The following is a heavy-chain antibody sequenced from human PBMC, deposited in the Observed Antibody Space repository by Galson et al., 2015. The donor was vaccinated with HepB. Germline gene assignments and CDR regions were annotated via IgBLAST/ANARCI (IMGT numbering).Heavy chain of an antibody. J-gene: IGHJ4*02. Sequence: SVKVSCKASGGTFSSYAISWVRQAPGQGLEWMGGIIPIFGTANYAQKFQGRVTITADKSTSTAYMELSSLRSEDTAVYYCARGGGGFLTGYPPTPFDYWGQGTLVTVSS. CDR1: GGTFSSYA. D-gene: IGHD3-9*01. CDR3: ARGGGGFLTGYPPTPFDY. CDR2: IIPIFGTA. V-gene: IGHV1-69*06.